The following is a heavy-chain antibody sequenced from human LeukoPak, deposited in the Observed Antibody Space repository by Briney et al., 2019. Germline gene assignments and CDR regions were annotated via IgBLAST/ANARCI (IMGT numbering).Heavy chain of an antibody. V-gene: IGHV3-15*07. CDR2: IQSKTDGGKT. J-gene: IGHJ4*02. CDR1: GFIFTNAW. D-gene: IGHD3-3*02. Sequence: GGSLRLSCAASGFIFTNAWMNWVRQAPGKGLEWVGRIQSKTDGGKTDYAAPVKGRFTISRDDSKNTLYLQMDSLKTEDTAIYYCTTGIRGDWGQGTLVTVSS. CDR3: TTGIRGD.